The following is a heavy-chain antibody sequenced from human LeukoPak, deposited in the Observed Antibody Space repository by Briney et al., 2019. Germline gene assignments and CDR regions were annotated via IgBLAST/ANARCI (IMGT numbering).Heavy chain of an antibody. Sequence: PGRSLRLSCAASGFTFSSYGMHWVRQAPGKGLEWVAVISYDGSNKYYADSVKGRFTISRDNSKNTLYLQMNSLRAEDTAVYYCAKAGTPTGDFDYWGQGTLVTVSS. CDR2: ISYDGSNK. J-gene: IGHJ4*02. CDR1: GFTFSSYG. D-gene: IGHD1-1*01. V-gene: IGHV3-30*18. CDR3: AKAGTPTGDFDY.